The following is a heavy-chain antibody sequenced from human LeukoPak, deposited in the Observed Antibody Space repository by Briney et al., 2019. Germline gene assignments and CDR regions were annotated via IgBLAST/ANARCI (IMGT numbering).Heavy chain of an antibody. CDR1: GGTFSSYA. CDR2: IIPIFGTA. CDR3: ARDKIYYYDDVADKAQFDY. J-gene: IGHJ4*02. V-gene: IGHV1-69*13. Sequence: ASVKASCKASGGTFSSYAISWVRQAPGQGLEWMGGIIPIFGTANYAQKFQGRVTITADESTSTAYMELSSLRSEDTAVYYCARDKIYYYDDVADKAQFDYWGQGTLVTVSS. D-gene: IGHD3-22*01.